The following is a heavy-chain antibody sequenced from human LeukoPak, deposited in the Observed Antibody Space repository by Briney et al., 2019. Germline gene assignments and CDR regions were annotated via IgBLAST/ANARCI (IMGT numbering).Heavy chain of an antibody. CDR1: GGFITNTNY. Sequence: PSETLSLTCGVSGGFITNTNYWTWVRQPPGKGLEWIGEVNLQGSTNYNPSLVGRVAISVDTSENHISLQLTSVTATDTAVYYCAREGGPYRPLDYSGQGTLVTVSS. V-gene: IGHV4-4*02. CDR3: AREGGPYRPLDY. J-gene: IGHJ4*02. CDR2: VNLQGST.